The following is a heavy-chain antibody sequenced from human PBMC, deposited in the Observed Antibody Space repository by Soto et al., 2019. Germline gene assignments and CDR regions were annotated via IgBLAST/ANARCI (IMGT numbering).Heavy chain of an antibody. CDR3: ARQGGGDY. V-gene: IGHV4-59*08. J-gene: IGHJ4*02. D-gene: IGHD3-16*01. CDR2: ASYSGSP. Sequence: QVQLQESGPGLVKPSETLSLTCTVSGGSIGSHYWSWIRQPPGEGLEWIGRASYSGSPNYNPSLKSRVTISIDTSKNPFSLKLTSVTAADTAVYYCARQGGGDYSGQGTLVTVSS. CDR1: GGSIGSHY.